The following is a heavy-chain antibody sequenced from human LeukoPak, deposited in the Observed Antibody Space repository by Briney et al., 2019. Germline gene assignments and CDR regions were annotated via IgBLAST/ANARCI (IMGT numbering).Heavy chain of an antibody. CDR3: ARVPNSSSWYLARYYYYGMDV. CDR2: ISYDGSNK. J-gene: IGHJ6*02. CDR1: GFTFSSYA. D-gene: IGHD6-13*01. V-gene: IGHV3-30-3*01. Sequence: GGSLRLSCAASGFTFSSYAMPWVGQPPGKGLEWVAVISYDGSNKYYPHSVKGRFTISRDNSKNTLYLQMNSLRAEDTAVYYCARVPNSSSWYLARYYYYGMDVWGQGTTVTVSS.